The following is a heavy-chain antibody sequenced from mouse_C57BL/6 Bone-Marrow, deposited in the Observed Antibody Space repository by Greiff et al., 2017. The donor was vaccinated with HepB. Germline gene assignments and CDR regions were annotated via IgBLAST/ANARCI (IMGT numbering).Heavy chain of an antibody. D-gene: IGHD1-1*01. CDR2: INPSSGYT. CDR3: ARWTTVVYDY. J-gene: IGHJ2*01. V-gene: IGHV1-7*01. Sequence: VQLQQSGAELAKPGASVKLSCTASGYTFTSYWMHWVKQRPGQGLEWIGYINPSSGYTKYNQKFKDKATLTADKSSITAYMQLSSLTYEDSAVYYCARWTTVVYDYWGQGTTLTVAS. CDR1: GYTFTSYW.